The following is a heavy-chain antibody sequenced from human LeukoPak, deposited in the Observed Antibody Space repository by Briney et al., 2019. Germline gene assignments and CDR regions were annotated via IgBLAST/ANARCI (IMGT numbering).Heavy chain of an antibody. V-gene: IGHV4-59*01. J-gene: IGHJ6*02. Sequence: SETLSLTCTVSGGSISSYYWSWIRQPPGKGLEWIGYIYYSGSTNYNPSLKSRVTISVDTSKNQFSLKLSSVTAADTAVYYCARMLDLIDSGPHYYYYYGMDVWGQGTTVTVSS. CDR2: IYYSGST. CDR3: ARMLDLIDSGPHYYYYYGMDV. D-gene: IGHD3-16*01. CDR1: GGSISSYY.